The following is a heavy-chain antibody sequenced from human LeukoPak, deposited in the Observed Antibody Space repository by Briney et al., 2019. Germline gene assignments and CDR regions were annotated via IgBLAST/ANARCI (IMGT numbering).Heavy chain of an antibody. D-gene: IGHD3-16*02. J-gene: IGHJ4*02. CDR2: MNPDSSNT. CDR1: GYTFTSYY. Sequence: ASVKVSCKASGYTFTSYYMHWVRQATGQGLEWMGWMNPDSSNTGYAQKFQGRVTMTRNTSISTAYMELSSLRSEDTAVYYCARGPQKAYDIVSGSYRYHFDYWGQGTLVTVSS. CDR3: ARGPQKAYDIVSGSYRYHFDY. V-gene: IGHV1-8*02.